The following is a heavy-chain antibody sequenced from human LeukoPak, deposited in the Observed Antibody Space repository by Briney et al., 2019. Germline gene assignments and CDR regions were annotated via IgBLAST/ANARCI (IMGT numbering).Heavy chain of an antibody. V-gene: IGHV3-7*01. D-gene: IGHD1-14*01. J-gene: IGHJ3*02. CDR2: IKQDGSDK. CDR1: GFTFSSHW. CDR3: ARAPTGDAFDI. Sequence: GGSLRLSCAASGFTFSSHWMSWVRQAPGKGLEWVANIKQDGSDKYYVDSVKGRFTISRDNAKNSLYLQMNSLRAEDTAVYYCARAPTGDAFDIWGQGTMVTVSS.